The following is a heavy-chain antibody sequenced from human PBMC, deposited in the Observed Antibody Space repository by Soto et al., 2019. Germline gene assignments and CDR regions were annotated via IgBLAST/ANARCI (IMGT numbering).Heavy chain of an antibody. CDR2: IKQDGSEK. D-gene: IGHD6-19*01. J-gene: IGHJ4*02. V-gene: IGHV3-7*01. Sequence: GGSLRLSCAASGFTFSSYWMSWVRQAPGKGLEWVANIKQDGSEKYYVDSVKGRFTISRDNAKNSLYLQMNSLRAEDTAVYYCARGSLWLVTYYFDYWGQGTLVTVSS. CDR3: ARGSLWLVTYYFDY. CDR1: GFTFSSYW.